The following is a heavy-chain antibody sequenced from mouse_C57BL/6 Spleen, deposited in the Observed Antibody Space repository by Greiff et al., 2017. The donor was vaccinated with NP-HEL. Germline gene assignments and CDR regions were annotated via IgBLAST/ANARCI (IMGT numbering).Heavy chain of an antibody. CDR2: ISYDGSN. D-gene: IGHD1-1*01. CDR3: AREGYYYGRGYFDY. J-gene: IGHJ2*01. Sequence: VQLKESGPGLVKPSQSLSLTCSVTGYSITSGYYWNWIRQFPGNKLEWMGYISYDGSNNYNPSLKNRISITRDTSKNQFFLKLNSVTTEDTATYYCAREGYYYGRGYFDYWGQGTTLTVSS. CDR1: GYSITSGYY. V-gene: IGHV3-6*01.